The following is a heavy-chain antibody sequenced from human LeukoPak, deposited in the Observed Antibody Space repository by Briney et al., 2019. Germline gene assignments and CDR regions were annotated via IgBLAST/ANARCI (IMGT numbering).Heavy chain of an antibody. CDR3: ARDPAGGTDAFYI. CDR1: GGTFSSYT. CDR2: IIPILGIA. J-gene: IGHJ3*02. D-gene: IGHD2-15*01. V-gene: IGHV1-69*04. Sequence: SVKVSCKASGGTFSSYTISWVRQAPGQGLEWMGRIIPILGIANYAQKFQGRVTITADKSTSTAYMELSSLRSEDTAVYYCARDPAGGTDAFYIWGQGTMVTVSS.